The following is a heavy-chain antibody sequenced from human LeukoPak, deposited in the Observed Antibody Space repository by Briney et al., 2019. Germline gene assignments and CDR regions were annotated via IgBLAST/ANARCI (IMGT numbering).Heavy chain of an antibody. CDR2: IYWDDDK. V-gene: IGHV2-5*02. CDR3: AHSRYHKNYDILTGYYGY. CDR1: GFSFSTSGVG. Sequence: KESGPTLVKPTQTPTLTCTFSGFSFSTSGVGVGWIRQPPGTALEWPALIYWDDDKRYSPSLKSRLTITKDTSKNQVVLTMTNMDPVDTATYYCAHSRYHKNYDILTGYYGYWGQGTLVTVSS. J-gene: IGHJ4*02. D-gene: IGHD3-9*01.